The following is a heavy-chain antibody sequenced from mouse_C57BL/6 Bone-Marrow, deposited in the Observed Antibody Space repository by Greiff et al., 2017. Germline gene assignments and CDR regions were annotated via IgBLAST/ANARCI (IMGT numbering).Heavy chain of an antibody. CDR1: GSTFSDFY. D-gene: IGHD3-1*01. Sequence: DVKLVESGGGLVQPGRSLRLSCATSGSTFSDFYMEWVRQAPGKGLEWIAASRHKANDYTTEYSASVKGQFIVSRDSSPSILYLQMNALRAEETAMYYCARDWESGWYFDVWGTGTTVTVSA. V-gene: IGHV7-1*01. J-gene: IGHJ1*03. CDR3: ARDWESGWYFDV. CDR2: SRHKANDYTT.